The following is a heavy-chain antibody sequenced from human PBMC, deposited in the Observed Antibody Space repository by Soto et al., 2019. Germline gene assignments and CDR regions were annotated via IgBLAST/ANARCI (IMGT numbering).Heavy chain of an antibody. Sequence: PGGALRLSCAAYVFNVSSNYMSWVRQAPGKGLDWVSVIYSGGSTCYADSVKGRFTISRDNSKNTLYLQMNSLRAEDTAVYYCARAAVVTMSAFDIWGQGTLVTVSS. V-gene: IGHV3-53*01. CDR1: VFNVSSNY. J-gene: IGHJ3*02. D-gene: IGHD2-15*01. CDR2: IYSGGST. CDR3: ARAAVVTMSAFDI.